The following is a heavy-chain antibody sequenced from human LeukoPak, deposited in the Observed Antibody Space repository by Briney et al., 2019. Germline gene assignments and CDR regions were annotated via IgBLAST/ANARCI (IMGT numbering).Heavy chain of an antibody. CDR2: IYYSGST. V-gene: IGHV4-31*03. D-gene: IGHD3-10*01. CDR3: ARSLGELSNNWFDP. CDR1: GGSISSGGYY. Sequence: SETLSLTCTVSGGSISSGGYYWSWIRQHPGKGLEWIGYIYYSGSTYYNPSLKSRVTISIDTSKNQFSLKLSSVTAADTAVYYCARSLGELSNNWFDPWGREPWSPSPQ. J-gene: IGHJ5*02.